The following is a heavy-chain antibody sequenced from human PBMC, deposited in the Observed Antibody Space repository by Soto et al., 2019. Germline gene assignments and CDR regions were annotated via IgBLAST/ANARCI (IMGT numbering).Heavy chain of an antibody. J-gene: IGHJ4*02. D-gene: IGHD4-17*01. CDR3: ARVGVDYGGNSFDY. CDR1: GGSISSYY. V-gene: IGHV4-59*01. Sequence: SETLSLTCTVSGGSISSYYWSWIRQPPGKGLEWIGYIYYSGSTNYNPSLKSRVTISVDTSKNQFSLKLSSVTAADTAVYYCARVGVDYGGNSFDYWGQETLVTV. CDR2: IYYSGST.